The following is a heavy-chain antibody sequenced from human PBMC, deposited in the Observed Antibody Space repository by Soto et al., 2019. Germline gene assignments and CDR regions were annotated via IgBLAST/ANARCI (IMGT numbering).Heavy chain of an antibody. D-gene: IGHD5-18*01. V-gene: IGHV4-31*03. J-gene: IGHJ4*02. CDR3: ARVVDTAMLPPHNPYCDY. CDR2: IYYSGST. Sequence: QVQLQESGPGLVKPSQTLSLTCTVSGGSISSGGYYWSWIRQHPGKGLEWIGYIYYSGSTYYNPSLPSRVTLSVDKLKTQLSRKLGSVTAAGTAVYYCARVVDTAMLPPHNPYCDYWGQGTLVTVSS. CDR1: GGSISSGGYY.